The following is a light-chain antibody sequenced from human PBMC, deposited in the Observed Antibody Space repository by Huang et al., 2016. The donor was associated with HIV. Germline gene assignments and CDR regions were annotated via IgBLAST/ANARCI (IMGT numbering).Light chain of an antibody. J-gene: IGKJ3*01. Sequence: DIQMTQSPSSLSASVGDRVTITCQTTQDISNNLNWYQQKPGQAPKLLIYDASYLEIGVPSRFSGGGSGTHFTFTINNLQPEDFATYYCQQFNNLLFTFGPGTTVDV. V-gene: IGKV1-33*01. CDR2: DAS. CDR1: QDISNN. CDR3: QQFNNLLFT.